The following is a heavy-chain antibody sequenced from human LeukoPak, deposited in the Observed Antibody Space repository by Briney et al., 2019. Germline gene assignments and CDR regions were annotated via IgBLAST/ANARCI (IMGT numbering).Heavy chain of an antibody. J-gene: IGHJ5*02. V-gene: IGHV3-9*01. CDR3: AKQNYYYDSSGYDNWFDP. Sequence: GGSLRLSCAASGFTFDDYAMHWVRQAPGKGLEWVSGISWNSGSIGYADSVKGRLTISRDNAKNSLYLQMNSLRAEDTALYYCAKQNYYYDSSGYDNWFDPWGQGTLVTVSS. CDR2: ISWNSGSI. CDR1: GFTFDDYA. D-gene: IGHD3-22*01.